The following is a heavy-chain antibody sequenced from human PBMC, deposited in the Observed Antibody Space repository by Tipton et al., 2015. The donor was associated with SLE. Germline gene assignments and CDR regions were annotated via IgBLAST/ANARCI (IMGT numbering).Heavy chain of an antibody. CDR2: INHSGST. V-gene: IGHV4-34*01. J-gene: IGHJ4*02. CDR1: GGSFSGYY. Sequence: TLSLTCAVYGGSFSGYYWSWIRQPPGKGLEWIGEINHSGSTNYNPSLKSRVTISVDTSKNQFSLKLTSVTAADTAVYYCTRGLGSTMVRGVTHFDYWGQGTLVTVSS. D-gene: IGHD3-10*01. CDR3: TRGLGSTMVRGVTHFDY.